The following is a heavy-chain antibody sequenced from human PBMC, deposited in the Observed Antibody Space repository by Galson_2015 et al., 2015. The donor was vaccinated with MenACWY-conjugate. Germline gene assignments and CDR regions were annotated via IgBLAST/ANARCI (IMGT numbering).Heavy chain of an antibody. CDR2: IHYSGRN. V-gene: IGHV4-31*03. CDR1: GASLSSGGYY. CDR3: ARDGYCGGDCFSTDRAYYYYMDV. Sequence: SVSGASLSSGGYYWSWIRQHPGKGLEWIGHIHYSGRNYCNPSLQSRISMSVDTSKNQFSLTLTSVTAADTAVYYCARDGYCGGDCFSTDRAYYYYMDVWGRGTTVTVYS. J-gene: IGHJ6*03. D-gene: IGHD2-21*01.